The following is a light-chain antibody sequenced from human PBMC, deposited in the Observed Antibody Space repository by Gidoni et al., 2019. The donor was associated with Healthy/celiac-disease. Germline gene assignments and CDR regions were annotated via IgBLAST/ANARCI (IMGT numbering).Light chain of an antibody. Sequence: EIALTQSSGPLSLSPGQSATLPCRASQSISSSQLAWYQQKPGQAPRPLMYGASSRATGIPDRFSGSGSGTDFTLTISRLQPEDFAVYYCQHFGNFGGGTKVE. J-gene: IGKJ4*01. CDR2: GAS. V-gene: IGKV3-20*01. CDR1: QSISSSQ. CDR3: QHFGN.